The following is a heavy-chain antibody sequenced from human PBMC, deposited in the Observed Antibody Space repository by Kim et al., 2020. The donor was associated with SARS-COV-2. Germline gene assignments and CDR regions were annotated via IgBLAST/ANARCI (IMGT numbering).Heavy chain of an antibody. CDR2: ISSSGRTM. Sequence: GGSLRLSCAASGFTFTNYEINWVRQAPGKGLEWVSYISSSGRTMFYADSVRGRFTISRDNARNSLDLQMNRLRAEDTAIYYCARQLSDGCNWYGMDVWGQATTVTVSS. CDR1: GFTFTNYE. V-gene: IGHV3-48*03. CDR3: ARQLSDGCNWYGMDV. J-gene: IGHJ6*02. D-gene: IGHD1-20*01.